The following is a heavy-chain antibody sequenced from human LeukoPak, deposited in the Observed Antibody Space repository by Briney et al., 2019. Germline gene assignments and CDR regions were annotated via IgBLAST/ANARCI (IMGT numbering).Heavy chain of an antibody. J-gene: IGHJ3*02. D-gene: IGHD2/OR15-2a*01. Sequence: SETLSLTCAVYGESFSGYYWSWIRQPPGKGLEWIGEINHSGSTNYNPSLKSRVTISVDTSKNQFSLKLSSVTAADTAVYYCAREQYFDAFDIWGQGTMVTVSS. CDR2: INHSGST. CDR3: AREQYFDAFDI. CDR1: GESFSGYY. V-gene: IGHV4-34*01.